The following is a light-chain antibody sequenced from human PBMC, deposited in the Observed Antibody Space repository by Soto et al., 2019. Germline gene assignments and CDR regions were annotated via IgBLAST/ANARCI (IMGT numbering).Light chain of an antibody. CDR2: GAS. Sequence: EIVLTQSPDTLSLSPGERATPSCRASQSISGHYLAWYQQKPGQTPRLLIYGASSRATGIPDRFSGSGSGTDFTLTISRLEPEDFAVYYCQQYESWTFGQGTKVDIK. J-gene: IGKJ1*01. CDR3: QQYESWT. V-gene: IGKV3-20*01. CDR1: QSISGHY.